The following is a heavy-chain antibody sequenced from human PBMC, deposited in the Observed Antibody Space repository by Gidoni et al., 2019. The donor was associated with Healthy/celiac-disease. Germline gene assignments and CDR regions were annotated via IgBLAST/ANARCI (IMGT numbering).Heavy chain of an antibody. CDR2: INHSGST. V-gene: IGHV4-34*01. CDR1: GGSFSGYY. Sequence: QVQLQQWGAGLLKPSETLSLTCAVYGGSFSGYYWSWIRQPPGKGLEWIGEINHSGSTNYNPSLKSRVTISVDTSKNQFSRKLSSVTAADTAVYYCARGGGYCSSTSCYRWFDPWGQGTLVTVSS. J-gene: IGHJ5*02. CDR3: ARGGGYCSSTSCYRWFDP. D-gene: IGHD2-2*01.